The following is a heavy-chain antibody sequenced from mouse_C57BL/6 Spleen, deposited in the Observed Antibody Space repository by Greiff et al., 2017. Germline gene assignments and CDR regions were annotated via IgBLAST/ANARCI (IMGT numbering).Heavy chain of an antibody. CDR1: GFTFSNYW. J-gene: IGHJ1*03. CDR2: IRLKSDNYAT. V-gene: IGHV6-3*01. D-gene: IGHD2-5*01. Sequence: EVKLQASGGGLVQPGGSMKLSCVASGFTFSNYWMNWVRQSPEKGLEWVAQIRLKSDNYATHYAESVKGRFTISRDDSKSSVYLQMNNLRAEDTGIYYCTESSNSWYFDVWGTGTTVTVSS. CDR3: TESSNSWYFDV.